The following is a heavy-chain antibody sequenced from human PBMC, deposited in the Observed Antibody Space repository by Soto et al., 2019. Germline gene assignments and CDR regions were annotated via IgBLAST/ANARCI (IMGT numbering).Heavy chain of an antibody. CDR1: GFTFSSYT. J-gene: IGHJ4*02. CDR2: ISYDGSNK. Sequence: PGGSLRLSCAASGFTFSSYTMHWVRQAPGKGLEWVAVISYDGSNKYYADSVKGRFTISRDNSKNTLYLQMNSLRAEDTAVYYCARDVGGSYAKPFDYWGQGTLVTVSS. CDR3: ARDVGGSYAKPFDY. V-gene: IGHV3-30-3*01. D-gene: IGHD1-26*01.